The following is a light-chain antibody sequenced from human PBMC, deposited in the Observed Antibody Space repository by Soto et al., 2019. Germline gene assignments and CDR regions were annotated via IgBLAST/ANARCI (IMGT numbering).Light chain of an antibody. V-gene: IGKV1-8*01. CDR1: QGISSY. J-gene: IGKJ1*01. CDR2: AAS. CDR3: QQYYSYPPWT. Sequence: AIRMTQSPSSFSASTGDRVTITCRASQGISSYLAWYQQKPGKAPKLLIYAASTLQSGAPSRFSGSGSGTDCTLTISCLQSEDFATYYCQQYYSYPPWTFGQGTKVEIK.